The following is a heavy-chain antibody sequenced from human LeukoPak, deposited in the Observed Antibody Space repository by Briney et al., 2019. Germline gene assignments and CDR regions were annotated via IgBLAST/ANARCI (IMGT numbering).Heavy chain of an antibody. D-gene: IGHD6-19*01. J-gene: IGHJ4*02. CDR1: GFTFSSYS. CDR3: ANNRRDSSGWYRNDY. Sequence: GGSLRLSCAASGFTFSSYSMNWVRQAPGKGLEWVSSISSSSSYIYYADSVKGRFTISRDNSKNTLYLQMNSLRAEDTAVYYCANNRRDSSGWYRNDYWGQGTLVTVSS. CDR2: ISSSSSYI. V-gene: IGHV3-21*04.